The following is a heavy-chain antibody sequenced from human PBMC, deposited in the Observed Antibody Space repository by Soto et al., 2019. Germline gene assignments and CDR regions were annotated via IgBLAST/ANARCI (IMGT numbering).Heavy chain of an antibody. CDR3: AREAVVVTAIPRDYYYGMDV. Sequence: QVQLQESGPGLVKPSQTLSLTCTVSGGSISSGGYYWSWIRQHPGKGLEWIGYIYYSGSTYYNPSLKSRVTISVDTSKNQFSLKLSSVTAADTAVYYCAREAVVVTAIPRDYYYGMDVWGQGTTVTVSS. V-gene: IGHV4-31*03. D-gene: IGHD2-21*02. CDR1: GGSISSGGYY. J-gene: IGHJ6*02. CDR2: IYYSGST.